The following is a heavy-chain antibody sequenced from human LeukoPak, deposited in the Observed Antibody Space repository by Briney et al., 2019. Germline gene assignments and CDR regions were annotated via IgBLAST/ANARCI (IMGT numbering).Heavy chain of an antibody. J-gene: IGHJ6*03. CDR2: IYYSGST. CDR3: ARGDYYYYMDV. CDR1: GGSISSYY. V-gene: IGHV4-59*01. Sequence: SETLSLTCTVSGGSISSYYWSWIRQPPGKGLEWIGYIYYSGSTNYNPSLKSRVTISVDTSKNQFSLRPSSVTAADTAVYYCARGDYYYYMDVWGKGTTVTVSS.